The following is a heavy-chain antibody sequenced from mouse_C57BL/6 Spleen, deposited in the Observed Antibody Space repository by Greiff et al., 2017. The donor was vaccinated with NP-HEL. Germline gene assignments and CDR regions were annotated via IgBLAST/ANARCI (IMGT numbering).Heavy chain of an antibody. Sequence: VQLVESGAELVKPGASVKLSCKASGYTFTSYWMHWVKQRPGQGLEWIGEIDPSDSYTNYNQKFKGKSTLTVDKSSSTAYMQLSSLTSEDSAVYYCARQLRLGYWGQGTSVTVSS. V-gene: IGHV1-69*01. D-gene: IGHD3-2*02. CDR1: GYTFTSYW. CDR3: ARQLRLGY. J-gene: IGHJ4*01. CDR2: IDPSDSYT.